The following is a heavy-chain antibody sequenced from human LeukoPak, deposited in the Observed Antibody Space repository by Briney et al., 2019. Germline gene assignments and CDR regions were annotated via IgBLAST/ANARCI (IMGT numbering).Heavy chain of an antibody. Sequence: SETLSLTCTVSGGSISSNGYYWGWIRQPPGKGLEWIGIIYYSGPSSYNPSLKSRVTISVDTSKNQFSLKLSSVTAADTAVYYCARGDYGGTLFSYWGQGTLVTVSS. J-gene: IGHJ4*02. CDR1: GGSISSNGYY. CDR2: IYYSGPS. D-gene: IGHD4-23*01. V-gene: IGHV4-39*01. CDR3: ARGDYGGTLFSY.